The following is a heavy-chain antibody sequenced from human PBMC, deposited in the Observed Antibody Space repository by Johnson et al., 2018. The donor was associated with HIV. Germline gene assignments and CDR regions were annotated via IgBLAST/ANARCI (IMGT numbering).Heavy chain of an antibody. D-gene: IGHD2-15*01. CDR2: IKQDGSEK. V-gene: IGHV3-7*04. CDR1: GFTFSSYW. CDR3: ARGGSCYNAHFDI. Sequence: VLLVESGGGVVQPGRSLRLSCSVSGFTFSSYWMSWVRQAPGKGLEWVANIKQDGSEKYYVDSVKGRFTISRDNAKNSLYMQMNSLRAEDTAVYYCARGGSCYNAHFDIWGQGTMVTVSS. J-gene: IGHJ3*02.